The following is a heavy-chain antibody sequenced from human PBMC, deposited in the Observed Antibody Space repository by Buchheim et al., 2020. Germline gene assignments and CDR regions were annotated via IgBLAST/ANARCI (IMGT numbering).Heavy chain of an antibody. J-gene: IGHJ4*02. CDR3: ARRRTGTTGTMTVPYYFDY. Sequence: QLQLQESGPGLVKPSETLSLTCTVSGGSISSSSYYWGWIRQPPGKGLEWIGRIYYSGSTYYNPSLKSRVPISLDTYKNQLSLKLRSVTAADTAVYYCARRRTGTTGTMTVPYYFDYWGQGTL. CDR2: IYYSGST. D-gene: IGHD1-1*01. V-gene: IGHV4-39*01. CDR1: GGSISSSSYY.